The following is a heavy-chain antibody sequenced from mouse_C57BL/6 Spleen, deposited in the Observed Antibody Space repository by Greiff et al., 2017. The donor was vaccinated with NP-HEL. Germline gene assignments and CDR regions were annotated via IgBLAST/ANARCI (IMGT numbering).Heavy chain of an antibody. CDR2: IYPRSGNT. Sequence: QVQLQQSGAELARPGASVKLSCKASGYTFTSYGISWVKQRTGQGLEWIGEIYPRSGNTYYNEKFKGKATLTADKSSSTAYMELRSLTSEDSAVYFCARKAYYGNPYAMDYWGQGTSVTVSS. V-gene: IGHV1-81*01. CDR1: GYTFTSYG. J-gene: IGHJ4*01. D-gene: IGHD2-10*01. CDR3: ARKAYYGNPYAMDY.